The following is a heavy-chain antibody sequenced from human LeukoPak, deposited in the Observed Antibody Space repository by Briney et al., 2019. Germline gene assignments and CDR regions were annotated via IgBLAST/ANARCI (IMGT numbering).Heavy chain of an antibody. J-gene: IGHJ4*02. V-gene: IGHV1-46*01. CDR1: GYTFTSYY. CDR3: ARQSGYSTNWVDY. Sequence: GASVKVSCKASGYTFTSYYMHWVRQAPGQGLEWMGIINPSGGSTSYAQKFQGRVTMTRDTSISTAYMELSRLRSDDTAMCYCARQSGYSTNWVDYWGQGTLVTVSS. D-gene: IGHD6-13*01. CDR2: INPSGGST.